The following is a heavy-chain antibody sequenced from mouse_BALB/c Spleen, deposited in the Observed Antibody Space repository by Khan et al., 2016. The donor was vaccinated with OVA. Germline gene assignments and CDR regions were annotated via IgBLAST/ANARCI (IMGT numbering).Heavy chain of an antibody. Sequence: VQLQQSGPGLVKPSQSLSLTCTVTGYSITSGYGWNWIRQFPGNKLEWMGYISYSGSTNYNPSLKSRISITRDTSKNQFFLQLNSVTTEDTATYYCARTARIKYWGQGTTLTVAS. V-gene: IGHV3-2*02. CDR2: ISYSGST. CDR1: GYSITSGYG. J-gene: IGHJ2*01. CDR3: ARTARIKY. D-gene: IGHD1-2*01.